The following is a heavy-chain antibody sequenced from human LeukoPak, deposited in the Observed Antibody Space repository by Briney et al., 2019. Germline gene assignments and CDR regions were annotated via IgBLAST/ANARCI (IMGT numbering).Heavy chain of an antibody. J-gene: IGHJ4*02. CDR1: GGSFSGYY. Sequence: PSESLSLTCAVYGGSFSGYYWSWIPQPPGKGLEWIGEINHSGSTNYNPSLKSRVTISVDTSKNQFSLKLSSVTAADTAVYYCARGLGRRTIFGVVTGYYFDYWGQGTLVTVSS. V-gene: IGHV4-34*01. D-gene: IGHD3-3*01. CDR3: ARGLGRRTIFGVVTGYYFDY. CDR2: INHSGST.